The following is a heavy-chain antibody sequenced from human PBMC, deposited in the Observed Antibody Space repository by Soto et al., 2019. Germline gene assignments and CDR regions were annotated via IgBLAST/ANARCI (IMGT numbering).Heavy chain of an antibody. CDR2: ISSTGTYL. CDR1: GFTFSAYN. D-gene: IGHD3-10*01. Sequence: AGGSLRLSCAASGFTFSAYNIYWVRQAPGKGLEWVSFISSTGTYLSYAASLKGRFTISRDNANSSVFLQMDNLSAEDTAVYYCARQLHFGELSLGFWGQGTLVTVSS. V-gene: IGHV3-21*01. CDR3: ARQLHFGELSLGF. J-gene: IGHJ4*02.